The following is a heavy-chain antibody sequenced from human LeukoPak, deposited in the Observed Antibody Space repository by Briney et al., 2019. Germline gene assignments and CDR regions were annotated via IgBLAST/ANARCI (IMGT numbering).Heavy chain of an antibody. D-gene: IGHD1-14*01. CDR2: ISSSSSTI. CDR1: GFTFSSYS. CDR3: ARDSGMWYFDL. J-gene: IGHJ2*01. Sequence: PGGSLRLSCAASGFTFSSYSMNWVRQAPGKGLEWVSYISSSSSTIYYADSVKGRFTISRDNAKNSLYLQMNSLRAEDTAVYYCARDSGMWYFDLWGRGTLVTVSS. V-gene: IGHV3-48*01.